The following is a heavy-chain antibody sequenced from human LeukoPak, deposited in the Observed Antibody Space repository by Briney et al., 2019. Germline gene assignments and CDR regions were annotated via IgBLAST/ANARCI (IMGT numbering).Heavy chain of an antibody. J-gene: IGHJ4*02. D-gene: IGHD3-22*01. CDR1: GVSISSSSHH. V-gene: IGHV4-39*07. CDR2: IYYSGNT. CDR3: ARLGGYDSGGYYVDY. Sequence: SETLSLTCTVSGVSISSSSHHWGWIRQPPGKGLEWIGSIYYSGNTSYNPSLKSRVTISVDTSKTQFSLKLTSVTAADTAVYYCARLGGYDSGGYYVDYWGQGTLVTVSA.